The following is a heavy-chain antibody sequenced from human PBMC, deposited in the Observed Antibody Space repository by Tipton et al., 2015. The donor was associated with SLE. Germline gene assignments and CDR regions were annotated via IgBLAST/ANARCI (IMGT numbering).Heavy chain of an antibody. CDR1: GGSISSSSYY. CDR3: ARGNYASESYYRLYMDV. D-gene: IGHD3-10*01. Sequence: TLSLNCTVSGGSISSSSYYWGWIRQPPGKGLEWIGSIYYSGSTSYNPSLKRRVTLSVDTSKNQFSLKLTSVTAADTAVYYCARGNYASESYYRLYMDVWGKGTTVTVSS. J-gene: IGHJ6*03. V-gene: IGHV4-39*07. CDR2: IYYSGST.